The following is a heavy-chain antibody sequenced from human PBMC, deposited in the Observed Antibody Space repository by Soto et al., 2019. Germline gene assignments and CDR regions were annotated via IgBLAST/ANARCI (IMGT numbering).Heavy chain of an antibody. CDR2: ISWNSGSI. D-gene: IGHD3-10*01. CDR1: GFTFDDYA. J-gene: IGHJ5*02. CDR3: ATVLPYYYGSGSYSGWFDP. V-gene: IGHV3-9*01. Sequence: EVQLVESGGGLVQPGRSLRLSCAASGFTFDDYAMHWVRQAPGKGLEWVSGISWNSGSIGYADSVKGRFTISRDNAKNSLYLQMNSLRAEDTALYYCATVLPYYYGSGSYSGWFDPWGQGTLVTVSS.